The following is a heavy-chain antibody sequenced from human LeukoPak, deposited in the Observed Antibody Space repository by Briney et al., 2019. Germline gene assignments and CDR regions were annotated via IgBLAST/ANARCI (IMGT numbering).Heavy chain of an antibody. CDR1: GGSISSSSYY. CDR2: IYYSGST. Sequence: SETLSLTCTVSGGSISSSSYYWGWIRQPPGKGLEWIGSIYYSGSTYYNPSLKSRVTISVDTSKNQFSLKLSSVTAADTAVYYCARLHVLRFLEWYSRDYYYYMDVWGKGTTVTVSS. CDR3: ARLHVLRFLEWYSRDYYYYMDV. D-gene: IGHD3-3*01. J-gene: IGHJ6*03. V-gene: IGHV4-39*01.